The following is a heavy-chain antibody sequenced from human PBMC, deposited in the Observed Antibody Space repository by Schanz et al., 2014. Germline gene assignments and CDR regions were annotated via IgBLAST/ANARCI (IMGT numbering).Heavy chain of an antibody. CDR2: IVGGGGRT. Sequence: QVQLVESGGGVVQPGRSLRLSCAASGFTFSRYGMHWVRQAPGKGLEWVSSIVGGGGRTYYADSVKGRFTISRDNSKNTLYLQRNSLRVEDTAVYYCARQPGRITVSGVVSNWFDPWGQGTLVTVSS. CDR3: ARQPGRITVSGVVSNWFDP. V-gene: IGHV3-NL1*01. CDR1: GFTFSRYG. D-gene: IGHD3-3*01. J-gene: IGHJ5*02.